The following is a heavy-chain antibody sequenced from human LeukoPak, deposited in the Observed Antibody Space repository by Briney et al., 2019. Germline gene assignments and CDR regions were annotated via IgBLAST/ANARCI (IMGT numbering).Heavy chain of an antibody. Sequence: ASVKVSCKASGYTFTGYYMHWVRQAPGQGLEWMGWINPNSGGTNYAQKFQGRVTMTTDTSTSTAYMELRSLRSDDTAVYYCARDGSSWYGGTFDYWGQGTLVTVSS. CDR2: INPNSGGT. V-gene: IGHV1-2*02. J-gene: IGHJ4*02. CDR1: GYTFTGYY. D-gene: IGHD6-13*01. CDR3: ARDGSSWYGGTFDY.